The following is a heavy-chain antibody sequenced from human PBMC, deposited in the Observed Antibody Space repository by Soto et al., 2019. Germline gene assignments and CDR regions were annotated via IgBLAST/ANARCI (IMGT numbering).Heavy chain of an antibody. J-gene: IGHJ3*02. CDR3: ARVSPSFFAAFDI. V-gene: IGHV3-30-3*01. CDR1: GFTFSSYA. Sequence: QVQLVESGGGVVQPGRSLRLSCAASGFTFSSYAMHWVRQAPGKGLEWVAVISYDGSNKYYADSVKGRFTISRDNSKNTLYLQMNSLRAEDTAVYYCARVSPSFFAAFDIWGQGTMVTVSS. CDR2: ISYDGSNK.